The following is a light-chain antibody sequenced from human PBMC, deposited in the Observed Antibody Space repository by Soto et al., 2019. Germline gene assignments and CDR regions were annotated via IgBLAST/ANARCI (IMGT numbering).Light chain of an antibody. CDR3: SSYTSSSTYV. Sequence: QSALTQPPSVSGSPGQLVTISCTGTSSDVGSYNGVSWYQQPPGTAPKLMIYDVSNRPSGVPDRFSGSKSGNTASLTISGLQAEDEGDYYCSSYTSSSTYVFGTGTKLTVL. J-gene: IGLJ1*01. CDR1: SSDVGSYNG. V-gene: IGLV2-18*02. CDR2: DVS.